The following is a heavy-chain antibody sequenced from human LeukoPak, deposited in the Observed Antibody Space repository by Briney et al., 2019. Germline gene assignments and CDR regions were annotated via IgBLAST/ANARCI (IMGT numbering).Heavy chain of an antibody. V-gene: IGHV1-46*01. J-gene: IGHJ6*03. Sequence: ASVTDTFQASGYTFTSYYMHWVRQPPAQGLEWMGIINPSGGSTSYAQKFQGRVTMTRDTSTRTHYMELSSLRSEDTAVYYCARGTLGYDSNGYYYENYYEYLDLWGEGTEVTVSS. CDR1: GYTFTSYY. CDR2: INPSGGST. D-gene: IGHD3-22*01. CDR3: ARGTLGYDSNGYYYENYYEYLDL.